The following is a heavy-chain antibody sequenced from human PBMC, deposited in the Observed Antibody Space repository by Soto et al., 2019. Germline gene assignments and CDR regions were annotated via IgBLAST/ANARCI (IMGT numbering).Heavy chain of an antibody. CDR1: GDSFSNYG. CDR2: ISTYNDNT. D-gene: IGHD3-10*01. CDR3: ARVMVRLFGSGSSRPYGLDV. V-gene: IGHV1-18*01. J-gene: IGHJ6*02. Sequence: QVQLVQSGAEVKKPGASVKVSCKVSGDSFSNYGFTWVRQAPGQGLEWMGWISTYNDNTNYAQNLQGRVTMTTDTSTTPVYMELRSLRSDDTAVYYCARVMVRLFGSGSSRPYGLDVWGQRTTVTVSS.